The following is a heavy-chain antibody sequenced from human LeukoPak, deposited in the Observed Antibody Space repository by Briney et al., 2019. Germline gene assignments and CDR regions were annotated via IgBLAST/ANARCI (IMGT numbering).Heavy chain of an antibody. D-gene: IGHD2-15*01. V-gene: IGHV4-39*01. CDR3: ARQGGRGRPNAFDY. CDR1: GGSISSSNYY. CDR2: IYYRGNT. J-gene: IGHJ4*02. Sequence: SETLSLTCTVSGGSISSSNYYWDWIRQPPGKGLEWVGNIYYRGNTFYNPSLRSRATISVDTSKNQFSLKLSSVTAADTAVYYCARQGGRGRPNAFDYWGQGILVTVSS.